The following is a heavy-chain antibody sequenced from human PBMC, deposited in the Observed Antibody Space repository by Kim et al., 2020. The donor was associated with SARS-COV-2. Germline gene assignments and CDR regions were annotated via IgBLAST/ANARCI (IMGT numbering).Heavy chain of an antibody. V-gene: IGHV3-30*18. CDR1: GFTFSSYG. D-gene: IGHD6-13*01. CDR3: AKALREGIAAAGIDY. CDR2: ISYDGSNK. Sequence: GGSLRLSCAASGFTFSSYGMHWVRQAPGKGLEWVAVISYDGSNKYYADSVKGRFTISRDNSKNTLYLQMNSLRAEDTAVYYCAKALREGIAAAGIDYWGQGTLVTVSS. J-gene: IGHJ4*02.